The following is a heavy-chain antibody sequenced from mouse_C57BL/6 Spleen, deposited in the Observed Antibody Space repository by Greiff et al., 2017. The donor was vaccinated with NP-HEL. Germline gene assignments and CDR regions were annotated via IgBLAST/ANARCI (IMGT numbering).Heavy chain of an antibody. CDR1: GYTFTDYN. J-gene: IGHJ3*01. CDR2: INPNNGGT. Sequence: EVQLQQSGPELVKPGASVKIPCKASGYTFTDYNMDWVKQSHGKSLEWIGDINPNNGGTIYNQKFKGKATLTVDKSSSTAYMELRSLTSEDTAVYYCARSVYYGSKGFAYWGQGTLVTVSA. CDR3: ARSVYYGSKGFAY. D-gene: IGHD1-1*01. V-gene: IGHV1-18*01.